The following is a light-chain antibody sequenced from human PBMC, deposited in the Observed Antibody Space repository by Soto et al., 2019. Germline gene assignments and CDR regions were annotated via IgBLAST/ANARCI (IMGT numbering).Light chain of an antibody. V-gene: IGKV3-15*01. CDR1: QSVSSN. CDR3: QQYNNWGT. CDR2: GAS. J-gene: IGKJ1*01. Sequence: EIVMTQSPATLSVSPGERATLSCRASQSVSSNLAWYQQKPGQAPRLLIYGASTMATGIPARFSGSGSGTAFTLTIRSLQSEDSAVYYCQQYNNWGTFGQGTKVEIK.